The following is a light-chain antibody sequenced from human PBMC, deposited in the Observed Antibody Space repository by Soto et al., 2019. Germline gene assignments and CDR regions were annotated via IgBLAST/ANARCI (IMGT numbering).Light chain of an antibody. CDR3: QQYDTYWT. V-gene: IGKV1-5*03. J-gene: IGKJ1*01. Sequence: DIQMTQSPSTLSSSVGDRVTITCRASQSINNWLAWYQQKPGKAPQLLIYKASNLDIGVPSRFSGRGSGTDFILTISSLQPDDFANYYCQQYDTYWTFGQGTKVEIK. CDR2: KAS. CDR1: QSINNW.